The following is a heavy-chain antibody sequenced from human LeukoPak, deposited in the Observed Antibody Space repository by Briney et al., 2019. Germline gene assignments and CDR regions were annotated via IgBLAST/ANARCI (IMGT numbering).Heavy chain of an antibody. CDR1: GFTFSSYG. CDR3: ARPREAGSSSGWYFDY. Sequence: GRSLRLSCAASGFTFSSYGMHWVRQAPGKGLEWVAVISYDGSNKIYAGSVKGRFSISRDDSTNTLYLQMNSLRAEDTAIYYCARPREAGSSSGWYFDYWGQGTLVTVSS. D-gene: IGHD6-19*01. J-gene: IGHJ4*02. CDR2: ISYDGSNK. V-gene: IGHV3-30*03.